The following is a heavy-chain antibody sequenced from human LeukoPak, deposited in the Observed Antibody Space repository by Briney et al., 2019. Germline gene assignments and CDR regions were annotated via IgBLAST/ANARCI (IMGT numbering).Heavy chain of an antibody. CDR1: GGSISSYY. CDR3: ARDGLIDAFDI. V-gene: IGHV4-59*01. Sequence: SETLSLTCTVSGGSISSYYWSWIRQPPGKGLEWIGYIYYSGSTNYNPSLKSRATISVDTSKNQFSLKLSSVTAADTAVYYCARDGLIDAFDIWGQGTMVTVSS. J-gene: IGHJ3*02. CDR2: IYYSGST. D-gene: IGHD2/OR15-2a*01.